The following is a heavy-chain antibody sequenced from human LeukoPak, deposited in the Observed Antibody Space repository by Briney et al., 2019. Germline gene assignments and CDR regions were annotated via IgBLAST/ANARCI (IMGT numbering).Heavy chain of an antibody. CDR2: INPNSGGT. Sequence: ASVKVSCKASGYTFTGYYMHWVRQAPGQGLEWMGWINPNSGGTNYAQKFQGRVTMTRDTSISTAYMELSRLRSDDTAVYYCARIAEWELLYWYFDLWGRDTLVTVSS. V-gene: IGHV1-2*02. CDR1: GYTFTGYY. J-gene: IGHJ2*01. CDR3: ARIAEWELLYWYFDL. D-gene: IGHD1-26*01.